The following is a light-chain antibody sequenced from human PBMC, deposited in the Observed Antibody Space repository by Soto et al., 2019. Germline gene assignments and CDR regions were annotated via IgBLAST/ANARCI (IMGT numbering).Light chain of an antibody. Sequence: DIPMTQSPSTLSASVGDRVTITCRASQSISSWLAWYQRKPGKAHKLLIYKASSLESGVPSRFSGSGSGTEFTLTISSLQPDDFATYYCQQYNSYPYTFGQGTKLEIK. CDR2: KAS. V-gene: IGKV1-5*03. CDR1: QSISSW. J-gene: IGKJ2*01. CDR3: QQYNSYPYT.